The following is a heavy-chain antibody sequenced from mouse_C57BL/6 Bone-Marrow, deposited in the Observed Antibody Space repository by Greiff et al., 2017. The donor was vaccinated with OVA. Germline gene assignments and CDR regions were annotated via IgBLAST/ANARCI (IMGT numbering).Heavy chain of an antibody. D-gene: IGHD1-1*01. J-gene: IGHJ1*03. CDR2: IDPETGGT. Sequence: VQVVESGAELVRPGASVTLSCKASGYTFTDYEMHWVKQTPVHGLEWIGAIDPETGGTAYNQKFKGKAILTADKSSSTAYMELRSLTSEDSAVYYCTREGYYYLYFDVWGTGTTVTVSS. CDR3: TREGYYYLYFDV. CDR1: GYTFTDYE. V-gene: IGHV1-15*01.